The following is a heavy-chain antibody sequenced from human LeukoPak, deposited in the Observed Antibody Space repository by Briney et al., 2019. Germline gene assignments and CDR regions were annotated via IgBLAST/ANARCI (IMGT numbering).Heavy chain of an antibody. V-gene: IGHV1-69*04. J-gene: IGHJ1*01. CDR1: GGTFSSYA. D-gene: IGHD3-3*01. CDR2: IIPILGIA. CDR3: AGGLTIFGVLSTPLGY. Sequence: ASVKVSCKASGGTFSSYAISWVRQAPGQGLEWMGRIIPILGIANYAQKFQGRVTITADKSTSTAYMELSSLRSEDTAVYYCAGGLTIFGVLSTPLGYWGQGTLVPVSS.